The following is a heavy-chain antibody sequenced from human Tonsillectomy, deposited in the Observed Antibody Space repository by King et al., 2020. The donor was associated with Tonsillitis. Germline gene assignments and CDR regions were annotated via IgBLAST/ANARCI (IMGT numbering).Heavy chain of an antibody. D-gene: IGHD6-19*01. CDR3: ARDAREYSSGWLNWYFDL. CDR2: IYSGGST. V-gene: IGHV3-53*04. Sequence: EVQLVESGGGLVQPGGSLRLSCAASGFTVSSNYMSWVRQAPGKGLEWVSVIYSGGSTYYADSVKGRFTILRHNSKNTLYLQMNSLRAEDTAVYYCARDAREYSSGWLNWYFDLWGRGPLVTVSS. CDR1: GFTVSSNY. J-gene: IGHJ2*01.